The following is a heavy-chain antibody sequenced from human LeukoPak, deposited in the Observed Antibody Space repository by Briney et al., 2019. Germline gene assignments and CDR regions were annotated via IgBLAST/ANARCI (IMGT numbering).Heavy chain of an antibody. CDR2: INHSGST. CDR3: ARTIVVVTAIHDAFDI. Sequence: SETLSLTCTVYGGSFSGYYWSWIRRPPGKGLEWIGEINHSGSTNYNPSLKSRVTISVDTSKNQFSLKLSSVTAADTAVYYCARTIVVVTAIHDAFDIWGQGTMVTVSS. CDR1: GGSFSGYY. J-gene: IGHJ3*02. D-gene: IGHD2-21*02. V-gene: IGHV4-34*01.